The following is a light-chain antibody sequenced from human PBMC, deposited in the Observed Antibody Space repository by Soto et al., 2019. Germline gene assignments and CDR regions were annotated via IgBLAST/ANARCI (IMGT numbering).Light chain of an antibody. Sequence: EIVLTQSPGTLSLSPGERATISCRASQRDSSRYFAWFQQRPGQVPRLLIFGSSSRAPGIPDRFSGSGSGTDFTLTISRLEPEDFGVYYCQQYYHSPRPFGQRTKVDIK. CDR3: QQYYHSPRP. CDR2: GSS. J-gene: IGKJ1*01. CDR1: QRDSSRY. V-gene: IGKV3-20*01.